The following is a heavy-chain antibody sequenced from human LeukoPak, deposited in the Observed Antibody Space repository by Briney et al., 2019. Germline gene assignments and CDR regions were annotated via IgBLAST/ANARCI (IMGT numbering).Heavy chain of an antibody. CDR3: ARQKYCSGGSCYLWAFDY. J-gene: IGHJ4*02. D-gene: IGHD2-15*01. V-gene: IGHV4-59*08. CDR1: GGSISSYY. CDR2: IYYSGST. Sequence: SETLSLTCTVSGGSISSYYWSWIRQPPGKGLEWIGYIYYSGSTNYNPSLKSRVTISVDTSKNQFSLKLSSVTAADTAVYYCARQKYCSGGSCYLWAFDYWGQGTLVTVSS.